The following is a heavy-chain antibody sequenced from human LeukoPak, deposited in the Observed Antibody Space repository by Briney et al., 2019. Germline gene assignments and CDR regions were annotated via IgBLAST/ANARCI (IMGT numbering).Heavy chain of an antibody. Sequence: GGSLRLSCAASGFTLSSHAMHWVRQAPGKGLEWVAFIRYDGSNKYYADSVKGRFTISRDNSKNTLYLQMNSLRAEDTAVYYCAKEPFCGGDCYFDYWGQGTLVTVSS. CDR1: GFTLSSHA. V-gene: IGHV3-30*02. D-gene: IGHD2-21*02. J-gene: IGHJ4*02. CDR2: IRYDGSNK. CDR3: AKEPFCGGDCYFDY.